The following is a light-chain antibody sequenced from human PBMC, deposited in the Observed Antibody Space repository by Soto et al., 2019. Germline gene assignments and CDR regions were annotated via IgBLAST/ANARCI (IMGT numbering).Light chain of an antibody. V-gene: IGKV3-15*01. CDR1: QSVSSN. J-gene: IGKJ4*01. CDR3: QQYNNWPSLT. CDR2: GAS. Sequence: EIVMTQSPATLSVSPGERATLSCRASQSVSSNLAWYQQKPGQAPRLLIYGASTRATRIPVRFSGSGSGTEFTLTITSLQSEDVAVYYCQQYNNWPSLTFGGGTKVDI.